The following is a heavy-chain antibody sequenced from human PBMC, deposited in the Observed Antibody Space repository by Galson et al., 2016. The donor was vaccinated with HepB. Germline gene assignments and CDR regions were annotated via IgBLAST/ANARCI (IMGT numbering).Heavy chain of an antibody. J-gene: IGHJ2*01. CDR2: IIAVFHTV. CDR1: GGSFTNYA. CDR3: ARSWDDFDWYFDL. Sequence: SVKVSCKASGGSFTNYAISWVRQAPGQGLEWMGGIIAVFHTVNYAQKFQGRVAITADESTNTAYMELSSLRSDDTGVYYCARSWDDFDWYFDLWGRGTLVTVSS. D-gene: IGHD1-26*01. V-gene: IGHV1-69*13.